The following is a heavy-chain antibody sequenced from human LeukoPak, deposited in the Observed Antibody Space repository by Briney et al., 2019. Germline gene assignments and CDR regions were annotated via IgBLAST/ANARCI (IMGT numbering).Heavy chain of an antibody. CDR2: FDPEDGET. J-gene: IGHJ4*02. V-gene: IGHV1-24*01. CDR3: ARVEEWELLRY. D-gene: IGHD1-26*01. Sequence: ASVNVSSTVSGYTLTELSMHWGRQAPGKGLGWMGGFDPEDGETIYAQKLQGRVTMTRDTSINTAYMELSRLRSDDTAVYYCARVEEWELLRYWGQGTLVTVSS. CDR1: GYTLTELS.